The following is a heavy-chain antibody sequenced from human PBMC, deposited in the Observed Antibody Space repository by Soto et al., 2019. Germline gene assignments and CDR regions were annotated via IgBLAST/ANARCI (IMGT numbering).Heavy chain of an antibody. CDR2: IYYSGST. V-gene: IGHV4-61*01. Sequence: SQTLSVTCSVSGDSVSSGSYYGRLIRMPPGKGLEWIGYIYYSGSTNYNPSLKIRVTISVDTSKKQFSLKLSSVTAADTAVYYCARDKIQLWLGAFDYWGQGTLVTVSS. CDR1: GDSVSSGSYY. CDR3: ARDKIQLWLGAFDY. J-gene: IGHJ4*02. D-gene: IGHD5-18*01.